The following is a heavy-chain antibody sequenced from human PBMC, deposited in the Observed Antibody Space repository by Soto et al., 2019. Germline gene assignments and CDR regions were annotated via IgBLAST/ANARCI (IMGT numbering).Heavy chain of an antibody. CDR1: GGTFSSYA. V-gene: IGHV1-69*13. D-gene: IGHD5-18*01. CDR3: ASCRRAPDTAMGYFDY. Sequence: SLKVSCKASGGTFSSYAISWVRQAPGQGLEWMGGIIPIFGTANYAQKFQGRVTITADESTSTAYMELSSLRSEDTAVYYCASCRRAPDTAMGYFDYWGQGTLVTVSS. J-gene: IGHJ4*02. CDR2: IIPIFGTA.